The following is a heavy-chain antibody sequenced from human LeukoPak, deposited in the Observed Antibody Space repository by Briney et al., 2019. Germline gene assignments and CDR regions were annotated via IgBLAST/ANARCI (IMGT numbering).Heavy chain of an antibody. D-gene: IGHD3-16*01. V-gene: IGHV4-4*09. Sequence: KPSETLSLTCIVSGGSIGAYYWSWIRQPPGKGLEWIGYIYTNGSTNYNPSLKSRVAITIDMSKNELSLKLNSMAAADTAVYYCARRWAPNWYFDLWGRGTLVTVAS. CDR3: ARRWAPNWYFDL. CDR1: GGSIGAYY. CDR2: IYTNGST. J-gene: IGHJ2*01.